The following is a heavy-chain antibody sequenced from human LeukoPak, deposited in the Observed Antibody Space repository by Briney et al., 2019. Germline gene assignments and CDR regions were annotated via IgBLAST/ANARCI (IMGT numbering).Heavy chain of an antibody. CDR3: ARALAVAGTGGFDP. CDR2: MNSDGSST. V-gene: IGHV3-74*01. Sequence: GGSLRLSCAASGFTFSNYWMHWVRQAPGKGLVWVSRMNSDGSSTSYADSVKGRFTISRDNAKNTLYLQMNSLRAEDTAVYYCARALAVAGTGGFDPWGQGTLVTVSS. J-gene: IGHJ5*02. D-gene: IGHD6-19*01. CDR1: GFTFSNYW.